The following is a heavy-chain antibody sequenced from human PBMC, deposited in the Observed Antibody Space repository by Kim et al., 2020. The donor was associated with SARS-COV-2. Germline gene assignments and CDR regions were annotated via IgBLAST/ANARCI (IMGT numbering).Heavy chain of an antibody. V-gene: IGHV3-23*01. J-gene: IGHJ4*02. CDR3: AKSHSGWYGDFH. D-gene: IGHD6-19*01. CDR2: LSASGGTT. Sequence: GGSLRLSCAASGFTFSSYAMSWVRQAPGRGLEWVSGLSASGGTTYYADSVKGRFTISRDNSKNTLYLQMSSLRAEDTAVYYCAKSHSGWYGDFHWVQGTLVTVSS. CDR1: GFTFSSYA.